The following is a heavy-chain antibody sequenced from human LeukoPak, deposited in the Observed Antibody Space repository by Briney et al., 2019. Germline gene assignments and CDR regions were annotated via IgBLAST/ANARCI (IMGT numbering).Heavy chain of an antibody. Sequence: GASVKVSCKASGYTFTSYDINWVRQATGQGLEWMGWMNPNSGNTGYAQKFQGRVTMTRNTSISTAYMELSSLRSEDTAVYYCARLYCSSTSCSHYYYYGMDVWGQGPTVTVSS. CDR2: MNPNSGNT. V-gene: IGHV1-8*01. CDR3: ARLYCSSTSCSHYYYYGMDV. CDR1: GYTFTSYD. J-gene: IGHJ6*02. D-gene: IGHD2-2*01.